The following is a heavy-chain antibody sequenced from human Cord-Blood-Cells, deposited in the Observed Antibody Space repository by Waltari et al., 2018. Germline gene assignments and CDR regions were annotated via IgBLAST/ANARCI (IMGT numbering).Heavy chain of an antibody. CDR2: ISYDGSNK. Sequence: QVQLVESGGGVVQPGRSLRLSCAASGFTFSSYAMHWVRPAPGKGLEGVAVISYDGSNKYYADSVKGRFTISRDNSKNTLYLKMNSLRAEDTAVYYCARDGREWYGDYWFDPWGQGTLVTVSS. J-gene: IGHJ5*02. CDR3: ARDGREWYGDYWFDP. V-gene: IGHV3-30-3*01. D-gene: IGHD4-17*01. CDR1: GFTFSSYA.